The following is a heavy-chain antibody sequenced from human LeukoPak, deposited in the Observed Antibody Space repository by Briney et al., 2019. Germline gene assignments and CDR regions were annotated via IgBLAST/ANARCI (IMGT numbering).Heavy chain of an antibody. CDR1: GFTFSSYW. Sequence: GGSLRLSCAASGFTFSSYWMSWVRQAPGKGLEWVATIKQDGSQTYYVDSVKGRFTISRDNAKNSLYLQMNSLRAEDTAVYYCARDRADGYSTEFDYWGQGTLVTVSS. D-gene: IGHD5-24*01. V-gene: IGHV3-7*01. J-gene: IGHJ4*02. CDR2: IKQDGSQT. CDR3: ARDRADGYSTEFDY.